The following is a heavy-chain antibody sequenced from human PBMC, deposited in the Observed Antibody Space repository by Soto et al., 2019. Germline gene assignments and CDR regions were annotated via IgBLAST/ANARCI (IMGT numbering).Heavy chain of an antibody. D-gene: IGHD3-3*01. CDR1: GFTFSSYA. V-gene: IGHV3-23*01. J-gene: IGHJ4*02. CDR2: ISGSGGST. CDR3: AINDFWSGYYPIFDY. Sequence: EVQLLESGGGLVQPGGSLRLSCAASGFTFSSYAMSWVRQAPGKGLEWVSAISGSGGSTYYADSVKGRFTISRDNSKNTLYLQMNSLRAEDTAVYYCAINDFWSGYYPIFDYWGQGTLVTVSS.